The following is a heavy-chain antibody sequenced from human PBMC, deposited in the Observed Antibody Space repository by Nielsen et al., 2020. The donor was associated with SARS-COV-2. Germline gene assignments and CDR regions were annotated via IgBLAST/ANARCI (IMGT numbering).Heavy chain of an antibody. D-gene: IGHD6-13*01. Sequence: SLKISCAASGFTFSSYAMHWVRQAPGKGLEWVSGISWNSGSIGYADSVKGRFTISRDNAKNSLYLQMNSLRAEDTALYYCAKDSSSWYEAFDIWGQGTMVTVSS. V-gene: IGHV3-9*01. CDR3: AKDSSSWYEAFDI. CDR2: ISWNSGSI. CDR1: GFTFSSYA. J-gene: IGHJ3*02.